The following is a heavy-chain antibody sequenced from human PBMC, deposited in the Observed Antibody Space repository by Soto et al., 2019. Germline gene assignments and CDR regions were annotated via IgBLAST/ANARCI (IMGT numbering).Heavy chain of an antibody. J-gene: IGHJ4*02. V-gene: IGHV4-34*01. CDR3: ARGGGVVRGVITHFDY. Sequence: SETLSLTCAVYGESFSRYYSSWIRQPPGKGLEWIGEINHSGSTNYNPSLKSRVTISVDTSKNQFSLKLSSVTAADTAVYYCARGGGVVRGVITHFDYWGQGTLVTVSS. D-gene: IGHD3-10*01. CDR1: GESFSRYY. CDR2: INHSGST.